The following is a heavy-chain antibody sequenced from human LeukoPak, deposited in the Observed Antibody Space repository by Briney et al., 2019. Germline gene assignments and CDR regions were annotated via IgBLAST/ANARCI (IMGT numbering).Heavy chain of an antibody. CDR1: DGSISSRNYY. J-gene: IGHJ6*03. CDR2: IFYSGSA. CDR3: ARHLWFGESHLYFYYYYYMDV. D-gene: IGHD3-10*01. V-gene: IGHV4-39*01. Sequence: SETLSLTCTVSDGSISSRNYYWVWGWIRQPPGKGLEWIGSIFYSGSAYYSPSLKSRVTISVNTSKKQFSLKLSSVTAADTAVYYCARHLWFGESHLYFYYYYYMDVWGKGTTVTVSS.